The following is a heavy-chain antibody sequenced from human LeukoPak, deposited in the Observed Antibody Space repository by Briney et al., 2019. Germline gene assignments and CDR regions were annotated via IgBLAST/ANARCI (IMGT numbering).Heavy chain of an antibody. J-gene: IGHJ4*02. CDR1: GFTVSSTY. D-gene: IGHD5-18*01. CDR3: VRVRIPYYFDY. V-gene: IGHV3-53*01. Sequence: GGSLRLSCAASGFTVSSTYMGWVRQAPGKGLEWVSVTYSGGSIYSADSVKGRFTISRDNSKNTLYLQMNSLRADDTAVYYCVRVRIPYYFDYWGQGALVTVSS. CDR2: TYSGGSI.